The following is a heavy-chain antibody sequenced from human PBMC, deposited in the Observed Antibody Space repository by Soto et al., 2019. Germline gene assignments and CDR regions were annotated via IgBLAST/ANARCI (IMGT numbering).Heavy chain of an antibody. D-gene: IGHD5-12*01. CDR3: ARGGGYEFFDY. J-gene: IGHJ4*02. CDR1: GGSISSSNW. Sequence: QVQLQESGPGLVKPSGTLSLTCAVSGGSISSSNWWNWVRQPPGKGLEWIGEIYHSGSTNYNPSLTSRVTISVDKAKNQFSLKLSSVTDADTAVSYCARGGGYEFFDYWGQGTLVTVSS. CDR2: IYHSGST. V-gene: IGHV4-4*02.